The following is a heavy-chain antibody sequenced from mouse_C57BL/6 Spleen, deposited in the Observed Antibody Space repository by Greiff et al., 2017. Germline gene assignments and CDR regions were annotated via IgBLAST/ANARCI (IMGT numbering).Heavy chain of an antibody. CDR3: ARWGTTVVGRND. J-gene: IGHJ2*01. Sequence: QVQLKQSGAELVKPGASVKMSCKASGYTFTSYWITWVKQRPGQGLEWIGDLYPGSGSTNYNAKFKSKATLTVDTSASTAYMHLSSLTSEDSAVYYCARWGTTVVGRNDWDQGTTLTVSS. CDR2: LYPGSGST. V-gene: IGHV1-55*01. D-gene: IGHD1-1*01. CDR1: GYTFTSYW.